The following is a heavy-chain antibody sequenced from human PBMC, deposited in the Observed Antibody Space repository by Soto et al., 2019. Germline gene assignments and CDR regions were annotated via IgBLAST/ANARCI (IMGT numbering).Heavy chain of an antibody. D-gene: IGHD3-10*01. Sequence: QVQLQELGPGLVKPSETLSLTCTVSGGSISSYYWSWIRQPPGKGLEWIGYIFYSGSTNYNPSLKSRVTISVDTSKNQFSLKLSSVTAADTAVYYCARRYGSFFDIWGQGTMVTVSS. J-gene: IGHJ3*02. V-gene: IGHV4-59*08. CDR2: IFYSGST. CDR3: ARRYGSFFDI. CDR1: GGSISSYY.